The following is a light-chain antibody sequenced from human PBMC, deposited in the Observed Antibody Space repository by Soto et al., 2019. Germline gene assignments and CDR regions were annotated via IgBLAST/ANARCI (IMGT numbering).Light chain of an antibody. CDR2: GAS. Sequence: EIVLTQSPATLSLSPAERATLSCRASQSVSSSYLAWYQQKPGQAPRLLIYGASSSATGIPDRFSGSGSGTDFTLTISSLEPEDFAVYYCQQRSNWPRTFGQGTKVDI. CDR3: QQRSNWPRT. J-gene: IGKJ1*01. V-gene: IGKV3D-20*02. CDR1: QSVSSSY.